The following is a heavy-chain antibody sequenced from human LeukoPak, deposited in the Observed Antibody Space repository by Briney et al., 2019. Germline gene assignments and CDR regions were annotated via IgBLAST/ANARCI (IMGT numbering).Heavy chain of an antibody. CDR2: FDPEDGET. D-gene: IGHD3-22*01. CDR1: GYTLTELS. Sequence: ASVKVSCKVSGYTLTELSIHWVRQAPGKGLEWMGGFDPEDGETIYAQKFQGRVTITADESTSTAYMELSSLRSEDTAVYYCAREYYYDSSGSRENWFDPWGQGTLVTVSS. CDR3: AREYYYDSSGSRENWFDP. V-gene: IGHV1-24*01. J-gene: IGHJ5*02.